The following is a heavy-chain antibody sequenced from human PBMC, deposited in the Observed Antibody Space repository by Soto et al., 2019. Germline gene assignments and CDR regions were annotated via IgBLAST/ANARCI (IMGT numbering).Heavy chain of an antibody. D-gene: IGHD1-1*01. CDR1: GYSFTSYW. V-gene: IGHV5-51*01. CDR2: IYPGDSDT. Sequence: PGESLKISCKGSGYSFTSYWIGWVRQMPGKGLEWMGIIYPGDSDTRYSPSFQGHVTISADKSISTAYLQWSSLKASDTAMYYCQKTLNSTFYAIDVWGQGTMVTVSS. CDR3: QKTLNSTFYAIDV. J-gene: IGHJ6*02.